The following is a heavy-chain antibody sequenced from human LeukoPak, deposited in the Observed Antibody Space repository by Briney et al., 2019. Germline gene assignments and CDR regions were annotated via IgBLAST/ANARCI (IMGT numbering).Heavy chain of an antibody. D-gene: IGHD2/OR15-2a*01. CDR1: GDSIKNNNYY. Sequence: PSETLSLTCTVSGDSIKNNNYYWSWIRQPAEKGLEWIGRINTSGSTIYSPSLKSRLTISIDTSKNQFSLRLTSVTGADTAVYYCASGNTLNGLDYWGQGTLVSVSS. CDR2: INTSGST. V-gene: IGHV4-61*02. J-gene: IGHJ4*02. CDR3: ASGNTLNGLDY.